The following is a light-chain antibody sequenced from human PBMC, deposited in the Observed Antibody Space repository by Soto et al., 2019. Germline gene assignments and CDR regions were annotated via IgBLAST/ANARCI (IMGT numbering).Light chain of an antibody. CDR1: NIGSKS. CDR3: QVWDSSSDHYV. CDR2: YDS. Sequence: SYELTQPPSVSVAPGKTARITCGGNNIGSKSVHWYQQKPGQAPVLVIYYDSDRPSGIPERFSGSNSGNTATLTISRVDAGDEADYYCQVWDSSSDHYVFGTGNKLTVL. V-gene: IGLV3-21*04. J-gene: IGLJ1*01.